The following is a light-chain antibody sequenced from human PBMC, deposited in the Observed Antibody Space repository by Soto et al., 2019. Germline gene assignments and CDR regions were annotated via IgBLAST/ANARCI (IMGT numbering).Light chain of an antibody. Sequence: EIVLTQSPGTLSLSPGEGATLSCRASQSVTSGDLAWYQHKPGQAPRLLIYGSSRRAPGIPDRFGGSRSGTDFTLTISRLEPEDFAAYYCQQFESSPYTFGQGTKLEIK. CDR3: QQFESSPYT. V-gene: IGKV3-20*01. CDR2: GSS. CDR1: QSVTSGD. J-gene: IGKJ2*01.